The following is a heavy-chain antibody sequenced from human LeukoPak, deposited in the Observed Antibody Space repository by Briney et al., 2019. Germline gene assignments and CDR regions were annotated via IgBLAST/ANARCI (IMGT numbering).Heavy chain of an antibody. J-gene: IGHJ4*02. CDR3: ASAAVAGTFGY. V-gene: IGHV3-21*01. D-gene: IGHD6-19*01. Sequence: GGSLRLSCAASAFTFSTYSMNWVRQAPGKGLEWVSSISSSSLYIYYADSVKGRFTISRDNAKNSLYLQMNSLRAEDTAVYYCASAAVAGTFGYWGQGTLVTVSS. CDR2: ISSSSLYI. CDR1: AFTFSTYS.